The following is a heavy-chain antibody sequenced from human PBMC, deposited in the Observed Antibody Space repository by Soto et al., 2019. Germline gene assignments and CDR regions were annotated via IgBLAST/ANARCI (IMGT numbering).Heavy chain of an antibody. J-gene: IGHJ4*02. V-gene: IGHV4-59*01. D-gene: IGHD3-9*01. Sequence: SETLSLTSTVSGDSISRYSWRWIRQPTGKGLEWIGNIQYNGNTKYSPSLKSRVTMSVDTSKNHFSLKLISVTTADTAVYFWARGLTGTPFYWGQGTIVTVSS. CDR1: GDSISRYS. CDR2: IQYNGNT. CDR3: ARGLTGTPFY.